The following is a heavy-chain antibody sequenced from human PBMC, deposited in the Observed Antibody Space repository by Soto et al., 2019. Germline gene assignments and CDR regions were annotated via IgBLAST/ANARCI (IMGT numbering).Heavy chain of an antibody. V-gene: IGHV3-30-3*01. Sequence: HPGGSLRLACAASGFTFSSYAMHWVRQAPGKGLEWVAVISYDGSNKYYADSVKGRFTISRDNSKNTLYLQMNSLRAEDTAVYYCARVKGGSYVDYWGQGTLVTVSS. CDR3: ARVKGGSYVDY. CDR1: GFTFSSYA. J-gene: IGHJ4*02. D-gene: IGHD1-26*01. CDR2: ISYDGSNK.